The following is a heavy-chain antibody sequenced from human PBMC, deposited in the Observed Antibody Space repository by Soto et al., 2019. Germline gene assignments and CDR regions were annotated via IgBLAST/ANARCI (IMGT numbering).Heavy chain of an antibody. CDR3: NRVYSGYDNDY. CDR1: GFTFGDYA. D-gene: IGHD5-12*01. CDR2: IRSKAYGGTT. Sequence: GGSLRLSCTASGFTFGDYAMSWVRQAPGKGLEWVGFIRSKAYGGTTEYAASVKGRSTISRDDSKSIAYLQMNSLKTEDTAVYYCNRVYSGYDNDYWGQGTLVTVSS. V-gene: IGHV3-49*04. J-gene: IGHJ4*02.